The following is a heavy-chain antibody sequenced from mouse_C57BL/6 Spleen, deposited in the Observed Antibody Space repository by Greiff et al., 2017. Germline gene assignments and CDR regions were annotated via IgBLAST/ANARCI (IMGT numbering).Heavy chain of an antibody. Sequence: SGPELVKPGASVKISCKASGYSFTSYYIHWVKQRPGQGLEWIGWIYPGSGNTKYNEKFKGKATLTADTSSSTAYMQLSSLTSEDSAVYYCARGHYSNSYYYAMDYWGQGTSVTVSS. CDR1: GYSFTSYY. J-gene: IGHJ4*01. CDR2: IYPGSGNT. D-gene: IGHD2-5*01. CDR3: ARGHYSNSYYYAMDY. V-gene: IGHV1-66*01.